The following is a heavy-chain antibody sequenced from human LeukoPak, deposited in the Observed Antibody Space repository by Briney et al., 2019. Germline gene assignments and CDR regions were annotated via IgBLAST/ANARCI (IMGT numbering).Heavy chain of an antibody. CDR1: GGSISSYY. V-gene: IGHV4-59*08. Sequence: PSGTLSLTCTVSGGSISSYYWSWIRQPPGKGLEWIGYIYYSGSTNYNPSLKSRVTISVDTSKNQFSLKLSSVTAADTAVYYCARPPLGDYGDYVGWYFDLWGRGTLVTVSS. D-gene: IGHD4-17*01. CDR3: ARPPLGDYGDYVGWYFDL. CDR2: IYYSGST. J-gene: IGHJ2*01.